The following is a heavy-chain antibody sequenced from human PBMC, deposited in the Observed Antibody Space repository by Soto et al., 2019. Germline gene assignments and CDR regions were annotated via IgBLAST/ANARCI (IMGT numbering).Heavy chain of an antibody. V-gene: IGHV3-30*18. CDR2: ISYDGSTK. Sequence: QVQLVESGGGVVQPGKSLRLSCAGSGFTFSSYGMDWVRQAPGKGLEWVAVISYDGSTKYYADSVKGRFTISRDNSKNTLYLQMSSLRSDVTAVYYCAKDRMGAGVRGYFDYWGQGTLVTVSS. J-gene: IGHJ4*02. CDR3: AKDRMGAGVRGYFDY. D-gene: IGHD3-10*01. CDR1: GFTFSSYG.